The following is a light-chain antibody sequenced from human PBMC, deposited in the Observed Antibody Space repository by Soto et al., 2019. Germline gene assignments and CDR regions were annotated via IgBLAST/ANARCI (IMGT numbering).Light chain of an antibody. CDR3: QQLNSYPPWT. Sequence: DIQMTQSPSSLSASVGDRVTITCRAIQSISSYLNWYQQKPGKAPKLLIYAASSLQSGVPSRFSGSGSGTDFTLTISSLQPEDFATYFCQQLNSYPPWTFGQGTRLEIK. V-gene: IGKV1-39*01. CDR1: QSISSY. J-gene: IGKJ5*01. CDR2: AAS.